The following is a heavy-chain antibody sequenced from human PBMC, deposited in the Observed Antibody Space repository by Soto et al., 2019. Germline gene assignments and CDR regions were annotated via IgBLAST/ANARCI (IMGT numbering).Heavy chain of an antibody. CDR3: ARHRYDFWSGDYRGGWGYYYGMDV. CDR1: EERCADYW. CDR2: IDPSDSYT. D-gene: IGHD3-3*01. J-gene: IGHJ6*02. V-gene: IGHV5-10-1*01. Sequence: RNCKNVDEERCADYWISWMSKITGKGLEWMGRIDPSDSYTNYSPSFQGHVTISADKSISTAYLQWSSLKASDTAMYYCARHRYDFWSGDYRGGWGYYYGMDVWVQGTTVIGS.